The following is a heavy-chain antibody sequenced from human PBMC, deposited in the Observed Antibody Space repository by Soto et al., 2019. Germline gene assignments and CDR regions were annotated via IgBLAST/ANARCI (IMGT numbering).Heavy chain of an antibody. D-gene: IGHD2-2*02. V-gene: IGHV4-59*12. CDR1: GGSMSNYY. CDR2: IYYIGST. J-gene: IGHJ4*02. CDR3: ARGSDPHCSSTSCYTGLFDY. Sequence: SETLSLTCTVSGGSMSNYYWSWIRQPPGEGLEWIGYIYYIGSTNYNPSLKSRVTISVDTSKNQFSLKLSSVTASDTAVYYCARGSDPHCSSTSCYTGLFDYWGQGTLVTVSS.